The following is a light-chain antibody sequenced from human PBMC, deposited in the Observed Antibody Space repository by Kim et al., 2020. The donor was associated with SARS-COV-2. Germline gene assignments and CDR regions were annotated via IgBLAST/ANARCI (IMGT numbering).Light chain of an antibody. CDR1: QYINRW. CDR2: AAS. J-gene: IGKJ4*01. CDR3: QQYISYSSIT. V-gene: IGKV1-5*01. Sequence: DIQLTQSPSTMSASVGDRVTITCRASQYINRWLAWYQQKPGIPPKVLMYAASTLEDGVHSRFSGSGFGTEFTLTISSLQPDDFATYYCQQYISYSSITFGGGTKVDIK.